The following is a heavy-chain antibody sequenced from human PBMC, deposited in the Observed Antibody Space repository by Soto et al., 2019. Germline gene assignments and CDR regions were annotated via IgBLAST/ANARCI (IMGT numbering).Heavy chain of an antibody. V-gene: IGHV3-9*01. D-gene: IGHD3-3*01. J-gene: IGHJ6*02. CDR3: AKDISGKRNSRLRGGLWSGYTYYYYGMDV. CDR2: ISWNSGSI. Sequence: SLRLSCAASGFIFEDYVMQCFLQAPVKVLEWVSGISWNSGSIGYADSVKGRFTISRDNAKNSLYLQMNSLRAEDTALYYCAKDISGKRNSRLRGGLWSGYTYYYYGMDVWGQGTTVTVSS. CDR1: GFIFEDYV.